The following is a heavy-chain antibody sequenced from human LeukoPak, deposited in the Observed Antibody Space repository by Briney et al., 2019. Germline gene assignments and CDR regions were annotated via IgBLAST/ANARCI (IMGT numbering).Heavy chain of an antibody. Sequence: ASVTVSCKASGGTFSNYAINWVRRAPGQGREWMGGITPIFGTPNYLQKFQGRVTITADKSTRTAYMELSRLRSEDTAIYYCARASSDDTAMATPFAYWGQGTLVTVSS. CDR2: ITPIFGTP. CDR3: ARASSDDTAMATPFAY. V-gene: IGHV1-69*06. CDR1: GGTFSNYA. D-gene: IGHD5-18*01. J-gene: IGHJ4*02.